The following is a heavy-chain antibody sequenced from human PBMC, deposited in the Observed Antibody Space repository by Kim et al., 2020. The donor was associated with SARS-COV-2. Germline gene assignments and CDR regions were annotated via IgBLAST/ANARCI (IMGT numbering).Heavy chain of an antibody. CDR1: GGTFSSYA. J-gene: IGHJ5*02. CDR3: AREATPIIPRYYYDSSGYYRS. Sequence: SVKVSCKASGGTFSSYAISWVRQAPGQGLEWMGGIIPIFGTANYAQKFQGRVTITADESMSTAYMELSSLRSEDTAVYYCAREATPIIPRYYYDSSGYYRSWGQGTLVTVSS. CDR2: IIPIFGTA. V-gene: IGHV1-69*13. D-gene: IGHD3-22*01.